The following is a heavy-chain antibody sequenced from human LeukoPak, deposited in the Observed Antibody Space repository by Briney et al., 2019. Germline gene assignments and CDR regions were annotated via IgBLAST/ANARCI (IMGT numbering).Heavy chain of an antibody. J-gene: IGHJ4*02. CDR1: GFPISSGYY. Sequence: SETLSLTCTVSGFPISSGYYWGWIRQPPGKGLEWIGSIYHSGSTYYNPSLKSRVTISVDTSKNQFSLKLSSVTAADTAVYYCARAQAGDYWGQGTLVTVSS. CDR2: IYHSGST. CDR3: ARAQAGDY. V-gene: IGHV4-38-2*02.